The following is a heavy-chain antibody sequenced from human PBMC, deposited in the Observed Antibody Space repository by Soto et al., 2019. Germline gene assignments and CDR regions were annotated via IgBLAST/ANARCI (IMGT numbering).Heavy chain of an antibody. Sequence: QVQLQESGPGLVKPSQTLSLTCSVSGDSISRNGYFWTWIRQHPVKGLEWIGYIYYDGSSYYTPSLKSRVIISVDTSKNQFSLNLTAVTAADTAVYYCARGTMLRGPGYYYAMDVWGQGTTVTVSS. CDR2: IYYDGSS. D-gene: IGHD3-10*01. V-gene: IGHV4-31*03. CDR3: ARGTMLRGPGYYYAMDV. J-gene: IGHJ6*02. CDR1: GDSISRNGYF.